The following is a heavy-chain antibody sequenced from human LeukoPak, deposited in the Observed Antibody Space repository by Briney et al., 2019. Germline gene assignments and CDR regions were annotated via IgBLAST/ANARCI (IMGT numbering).Heavy chain of an antibody. J-gene: IGHJ4*02. CDR1: GFTFSSYG. D-gene: IGHD3-9*01. CDR3: AKASSDILTGYIDY. CDR2: IRYDGSNK. V-gene: IGHV3-30*02. Sequence: GGSLRLSCAASGFTFSSYGMHWVRQAPGKGLEWVAFIRYDGSNKYYADSVKGRFTISRDNSKNTLYLQMNSLRAEDTAVYYCAKASSDILTGYIDYWGQGTLVTVSS.